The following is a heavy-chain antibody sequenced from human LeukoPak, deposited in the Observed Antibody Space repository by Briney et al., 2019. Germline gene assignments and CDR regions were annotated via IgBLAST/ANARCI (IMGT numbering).Heavy chain of an antibody. D-gene: IGHD3-10*01. CDR1: GFTFSSYA. V-gene: IGHV3-30-3*01. CDR2: ISYDGSNK. J-gene: IGHJ6*02. CDR3: ARPGGEYRNYYYYYGMDV. Sequence: GGSLRLSCAASGFTFSSYAMHWVRQAPGKGLEWVAVISYDGSNKYYADSVKGRFTISRDNSKNTLYLQMNSLRAEDTAVYYCARPGGEYRNYYYYYGMDVWGQGTTVTVSS.